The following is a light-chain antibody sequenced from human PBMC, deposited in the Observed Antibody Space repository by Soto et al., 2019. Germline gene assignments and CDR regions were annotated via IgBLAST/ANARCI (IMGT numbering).Light chain of an antibody. CDR1: SRYVGAFQY. CDR3: SSYAGSNIYV. CDR2: AVT. J-gene: IGLJ1*01. Sequence: QSALTQPPSTSGSHGQSVTISCTGTSRYVGAFQYVSWYQQHPGKAPKLMIYAVTNRPSGVPDRFSDSKSGNTASLTVSVLQAEDEADYYCSSYAGSNIYVFGTGTKLTVL. V-gene: IGLV2-8*01.